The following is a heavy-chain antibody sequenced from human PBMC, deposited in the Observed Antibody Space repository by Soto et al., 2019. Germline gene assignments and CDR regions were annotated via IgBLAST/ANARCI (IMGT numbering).Heavy chain of an antibody. J-gene: IGHJ5*02. D-gene: IGHD5-12*01. Sequence: QVQLQESGPGLVKPSGTLSLTCAVSNGSITSGNWWSWVRQPPGKGLEWIGDIYQTGSTNYNPSLRSRVIISVDKSKNNFYLSLSSVTAADTAVYFCARAWGALAPIAGWFGPWGRGILVTVSS. CDR3: ARAWGALAPIAGWFGP. CDR1: NGSITSGNW. V-gene: IGHV4-4*02. CDR2: IYQTGST.